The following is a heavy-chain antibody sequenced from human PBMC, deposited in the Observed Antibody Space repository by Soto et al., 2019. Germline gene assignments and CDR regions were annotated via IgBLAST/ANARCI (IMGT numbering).Heavy chain of an antibody. CDR1: GGSISSSNW. CDR2: IYDSGSS. J-gene: IGHJ6*02. D-gene: IGHD1-20*01. CDR3: ARGYNWNPAHYGMDV. V-gene: IGHV4-4*02. Sequence: QVQLQESGPGLVKPSGTLSLTCAVSGGSISSSNWWSWVRQPPGKGLEWIGEIYDSGSSNYNPSLKSRVPISVDKSKNQFSLKLSSVTAADTAVYYCARGYNWNPAHYGMDVWGQGTTVTVSS.